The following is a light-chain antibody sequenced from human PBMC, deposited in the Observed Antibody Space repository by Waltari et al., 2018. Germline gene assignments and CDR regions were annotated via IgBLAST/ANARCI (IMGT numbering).Light chain of an antibody. Sequence: QSALTQPPSASGSPGQSVTISCTGTSRDVGGDDYVSWYQQHPDKAPKLLIYEVTKRPSGVPDRFSGSKSANTASLTVAGLQPEDEADYYCSSYGGSNNVIFGGGTKLTVL. J-gene: IGLJ2*01. CDR3: SSYGGSNNVI. V-gene: IGLV2-8*01. CDR2: EVT. CDR1: SRDVGGDDY.